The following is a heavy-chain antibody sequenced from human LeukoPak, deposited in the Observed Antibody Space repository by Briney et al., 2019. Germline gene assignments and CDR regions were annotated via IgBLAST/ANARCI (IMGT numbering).Heavy chain of an antibody. CDR3: ARQNGAYGKYYFDS. CDR1: GYSFTNYW. CDR2: IYPGDSDT. Sequence: GESLKISCKSSGYSFTNYWIGWVRQMPGKGLEWMGIIYPGDSDTRYSPSVQGQVTISADKSISTAYLQWSSLRASDTAMYYCARQNGAYGKYYFDSWGQGTLVTVSS. J-gene: IGHJ4*02. V-gene: IGHV5-51*01. D-gene: IGHD4-17*01.